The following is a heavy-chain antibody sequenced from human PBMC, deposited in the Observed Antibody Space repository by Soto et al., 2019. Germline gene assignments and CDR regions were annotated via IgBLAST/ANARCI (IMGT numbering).Heavy chain of an antibody. Sequence: EVQLLESGGGLVQPGGSLRLSCAASGFTFSSYAMSWVRQAPGKGLEWVSAISGSGGSTYYADSVKGRFTISRDNSKNPLYLQMNSLRAEDTAVYYCASGYCSGGSCSYSGYFDYWGQGTLVTVSS. D-gene: IGHD2-15*01. V-gene: IGHV3-23*01. CDR2: ISGSGGST. J-gene: IGHJ4*02. CDR1: GFTFSSYA. CDR3: ASGYCSGGSCSYSGYFDY.